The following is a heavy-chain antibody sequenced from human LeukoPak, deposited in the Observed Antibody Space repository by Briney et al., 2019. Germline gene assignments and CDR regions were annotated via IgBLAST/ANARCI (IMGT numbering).Heavy chain of an antibody. D-gene: IGHD3-10*01. CDR1: GFTFSSYS. V-gene: IGHV3-48*04. J-gene: IGHJ6*03. CDR2: ISSSSSTI. CDR3: ARLSAYYYGSFFYYYMDV. Sequence: PGGSLRLSCAASGFTFSSYSMNWVRQAPGKGLEWVSYISSSSSTIYYADSVKGRFTISRDNAKNSVYLHMNNLRAEDTALYYCARLSAYYYGSFFYYYMDVWGKGTTVTVSS.